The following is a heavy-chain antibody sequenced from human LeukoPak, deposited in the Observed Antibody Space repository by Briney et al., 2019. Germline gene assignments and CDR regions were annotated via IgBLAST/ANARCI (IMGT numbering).Heavy chain of an antibody. Sequence: SETLSLTCTVSGYSISSGYFWGWIRQPPGKGLEWIGTIYNSGSTYYNASLESRVTISVDTSKNQFSLKLTSVTAADTAVYYCVRIEYSSSIDYWGQGTLVTVSS. CDR1: GYSISSGYF. V-gene: IGHV4-38-2*02. CDR2: IYNSGST. CDR3: VRIEYSSSIDY. J-gene: IGHJ4*02. D-gene: IGHD6-6*01.